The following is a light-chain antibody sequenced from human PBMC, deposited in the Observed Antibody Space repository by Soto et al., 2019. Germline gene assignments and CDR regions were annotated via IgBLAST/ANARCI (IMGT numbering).Light chain of an antibody. CDR2: TNN. V-gene: IGLV1-40*01. CDR1: NSNIGAGYD. CDR3: QSYDSRLRADF. Sequence: QSVLTQPPSVSGAPGQRVTISCTGSNSNIGAGYDVHWYLQLPGTAPKLLVYTNNNRPSGVPDRFSGSKSGTSASLAITGLQAEDEADYYCQSYDSRLRADFFGTGTKVT. J-gene: IGLJ1*01.